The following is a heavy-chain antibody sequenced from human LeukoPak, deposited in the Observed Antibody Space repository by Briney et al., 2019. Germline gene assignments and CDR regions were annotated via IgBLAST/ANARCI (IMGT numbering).Heavy chain of an antibody. CDR1: GYTFTSYY. CDR3: ARDKLRRGLRSTGTTYYYYMDV. CDR2: INPSGGST. D-gene: IGHD1-7*01. J-gene: IGHJ6*03. V-gene: IGHV1-46*01. Sequence: ASVKVSCKASGYTFTSYYMHWVRQAPGQGLEWMGIINPSGGSTSYAQKFQGRVAMTRDMSTSTVYMELSSLRSEDTAVYYCARDKLRRGLRSTGTTYYYYMDVWGKGTTVTVSS.